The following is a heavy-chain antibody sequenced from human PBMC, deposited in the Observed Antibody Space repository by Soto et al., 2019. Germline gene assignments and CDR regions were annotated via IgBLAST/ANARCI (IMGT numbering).Heavy chain of an antibody. D-gene: IGHD3-9*01. CDR3: ARHPPTYYDILTGSDDAFDI. J-gene: IGHJ3*02. CDR2: IYPGDSDT. CDR1: GYSFTSYW. V-gene: IGHV5-51*01. Sequence: LGESLKISCKGSGYSFTSYWIGWVRQMPGKGLEWMGIIYPGDSDTRYSPSFQGQVSISADKSINTAYLQWSSLKASDTAMYYCARHPPTYYDILTGSDDAFDIWGRGTVVTVSS.